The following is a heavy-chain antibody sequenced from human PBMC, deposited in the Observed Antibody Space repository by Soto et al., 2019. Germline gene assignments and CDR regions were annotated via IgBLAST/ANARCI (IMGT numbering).Heavy chain of an antibody. CDR3: AGGFSHDYYALDF. D-gene: IGHD3-10*01. Sequence: GRSMRLSCAASGFNFSSYGMHWVSKDPGNVLEWVAVFWYDVNYKYYADSVKGRFTTSRDNSKNTLYLQMNSLRAEDTVVYYCAGGFSHDYYALDFWGQGTTVTVSS. J-gene: IGHJ6*02. V-gene: IGHV3-33*03. CDR1: GFNFSSYG. CDR2: FWYDVNYK.